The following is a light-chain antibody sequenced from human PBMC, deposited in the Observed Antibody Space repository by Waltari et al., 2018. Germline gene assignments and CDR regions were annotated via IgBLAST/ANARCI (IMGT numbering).Light chain of an antibody. CDR2: GAA. J-gene: IGKJ4*01. CDR1: QSVFNNY. CDR3: QQYGTSLLT. Sequence: EIVLTQSPGTLSLSPGEGATLSCRASQSVFNNYLAWYQQKPGQAPRLLIYGAASRATGIPDRFDGSGSGTYFSLTISRREPEDFAVYYCQQYGTSLLTFGGGTKVEI. V-gene: IGKV3-20*01.